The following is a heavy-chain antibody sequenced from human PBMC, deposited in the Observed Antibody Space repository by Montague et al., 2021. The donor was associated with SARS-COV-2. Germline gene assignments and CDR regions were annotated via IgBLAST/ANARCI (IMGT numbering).Heavy chain of an antibody. CDR1: GDSASSADYY. V-gene: IGHV4-61*08. CDR3: ARPRNAGYFWSLDF. CDR2: IVYDGIT. J-gene: IGHJ2*01. Sequence: SETLSLTCTVSGDSASSADYYWTWIRQPPGKGLEWIGYIVYDGITKYSPALRSRVTISMDTSKNQLSLNLKSVTAADTALYYCARPRNAGYFWSLDFWGRGTLVTVSS. D-gene: IGHD1-26*01.